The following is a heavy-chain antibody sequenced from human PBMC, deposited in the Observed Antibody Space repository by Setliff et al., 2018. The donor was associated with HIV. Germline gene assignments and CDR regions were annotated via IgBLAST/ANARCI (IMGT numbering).Heavy chain of an antibody. CDR1: GGSLQGYY. V-gene: IGHV4-4*07. CDR3: ARQSTTSRDFDS. CDR2: IYTGTT. Sequence: SETLSLTCSVSGGSLQGYYWSWIRQPAGKGLEWIGRIYTGTTRYSPSLRSRISISIDASKNKFSLQLSSVTAADTAVYYCARQSTTSRDFDSWGQGTLVTVSS. J-gene: IGHJ4*02. D-gene: IGHD2-2*01.